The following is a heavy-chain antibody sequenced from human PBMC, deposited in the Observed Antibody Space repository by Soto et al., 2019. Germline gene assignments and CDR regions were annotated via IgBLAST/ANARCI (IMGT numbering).Heavy chain of an antibody. CDR1: GFTFSNYA. J-gene: IGHJ4*02. CDR3: AKRPLTAAGFDY. Sequence: EVQLLESGGGLVQPGGSLRLSCAASGFTFSNYAMTWFRQAPGKGVEWVSVITGSGGGTYFVDSVKGRFTISRDNSKNTVYLQMNSLRAEDTAVYYCAKRPLTAAGFDYWGQGTLVTVSS. D-gene: IGHD6-13*01. CDR2: ITGSGGGT. V-gene: IGHV3-23*01.